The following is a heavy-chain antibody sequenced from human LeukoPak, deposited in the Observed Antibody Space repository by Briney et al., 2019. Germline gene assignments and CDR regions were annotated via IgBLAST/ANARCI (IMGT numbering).Heavy chain of an antibody. CDR2: ISTTGGTT. CDR3: TSQQQLLTFFDY. CDR1: GLTFSSYG. D-gene: IGHD6-13*01. J-gene: IGHJ4*02. V-gene: IGHV3-23*01. Sequence: GGSLRLSCAASGLTFSSYGMSWVRQAPGRGLEWVSAISTTGGTTYYADSVKGRFTISRDNSKNTLYLQMNSLRAEDTAVYYCTSQQQLLTFFDYWGQGTLVTVSS.